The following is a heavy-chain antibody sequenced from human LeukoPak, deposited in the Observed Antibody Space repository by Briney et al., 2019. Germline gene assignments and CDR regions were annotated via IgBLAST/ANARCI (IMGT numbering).Heavy chain of an antibody. CDR2: INPNSGGT. D-gene: IGHD6-25*01. CDR1: GYTFTGYY. Sequence: ASVKVSCKASGYTFTGYYMHWVRQAPGQGLEWMGWINPNSGGTNYAQKFQGWVTMTRDTSISTAYMELSRLRSDDTAVYYCAREVQQRGANWFDPWGQGTLVTVSS. J-gene: IGHJ5*02. CDR3: AREVQQRGANWFDP. V-gene: IGHV1-2*04.